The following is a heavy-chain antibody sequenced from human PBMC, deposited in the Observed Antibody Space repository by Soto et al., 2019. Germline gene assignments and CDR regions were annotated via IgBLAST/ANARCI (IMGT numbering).Heavy chain of an antibody. V-gene: IGHV1-3*01. Sequence: ASVKGSCKASGYTFTSYAMHWVRQAPGQRLEWMGWINAGNGNTKYSQKFQGRVTITWDTSASTAYMELSSLRSEDTAVYYCATRHLRPGFHYYYSYGMDVRGQATSVTVPS. CDR2: INAGNGNT. D-gene: IGHD3-10*01. J-gene: IGHJ6*01. CDR3: ATRHLRPGFHYYYSYGMDV. CDR1: GYTFTSYA.